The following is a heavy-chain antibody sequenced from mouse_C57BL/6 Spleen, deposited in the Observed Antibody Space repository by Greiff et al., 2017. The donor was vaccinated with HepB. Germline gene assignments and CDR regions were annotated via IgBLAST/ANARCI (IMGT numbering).Heavy chain of an antibody. Sequence: QVQLQQPGAELVKPGASVKLSCKASGYTFTSYWMHWVKQRPGRGLEWIGRIDPNSGGTKYNEKFKSKATLTVDKPSSTAYMQLSSLTSEDSAVYDCAREGEEGSGPAWFAYWGKGTLVTVSA. J-gene: IGHJ3*01. V-gene: IGHV1-72*01. D-gene: IGHD1-1*01. CDR1: GYTFTSYW. CDR3: AREGEEGSGPAWFAY. CDR2: IDPNSGGT.